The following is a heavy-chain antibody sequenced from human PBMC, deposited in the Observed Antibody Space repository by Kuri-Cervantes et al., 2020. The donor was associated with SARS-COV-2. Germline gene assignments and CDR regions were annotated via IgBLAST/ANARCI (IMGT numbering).Heavy chain of an antibody. CDR2: IYYSGST. D-gene: IGHD3-22*01. V-gene: IGHV4-59*01. J-gene: IGHJ4*02. CDR3: ARVYYDSSGYYEVRYFGY. CDR1: GGSISSYY. Sequence: GSLRLSCTVSGGSISSYYWSWIRQPPGKGLEWIGYIYYSGSTNYNPSLKSRVTISVDTSKNQFSLKLSSVTAADTAVYYCARVYYDSSGYYEVRYFGYWGQGTLVTVSS.